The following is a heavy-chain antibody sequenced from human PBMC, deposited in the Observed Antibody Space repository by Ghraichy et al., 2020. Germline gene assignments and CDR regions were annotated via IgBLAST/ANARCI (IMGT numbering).Heavy chain of an antibody. CDR1: GDTLMIYT. Sequence: ASVNISCKASGDTLMIYTIHWVRQAPGQRLEWMGWINGGDGDTKYSPKFQGRVTITRDTIASTAYMELSSLTAEDMAVYYCAKSVRCSGERCFPMDNWGQGTLVTVSS. CDR2: INGGDGDT. D-gene: IGHD2-15*01. CDR3: AKSVRCSGERCFPMDN. J-gene: IGHJ4*02. V-gene: IGHV1-3*03.